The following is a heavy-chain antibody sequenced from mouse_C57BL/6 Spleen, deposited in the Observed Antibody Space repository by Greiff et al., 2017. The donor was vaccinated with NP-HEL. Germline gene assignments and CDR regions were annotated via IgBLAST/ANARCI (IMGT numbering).Heavy chain of an antibody. Sequence: VQLKQSGGDLVKPGGSLKLSCAASGFTFSSYGMSWVRQTPDKRLEWVATISSGGSYTYYPDSVKGRFTISRDNAKNTLYLQMSSLKSEDTAMYYCARRSPGTGYAMDYWGQGTSVTVSS. CDR2: ISSGGSYT. D-gene: IGHD4-1*01. V-gene: IGHV5-6*01. CDR1: GFTFSSYG. CDR3: ARRSPGTGYAMDY. J-gene: IGHJ4*01.